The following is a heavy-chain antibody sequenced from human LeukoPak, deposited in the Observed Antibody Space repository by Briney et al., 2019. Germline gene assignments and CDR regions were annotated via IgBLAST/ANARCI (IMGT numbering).Heavy chain of an antibody. CDR3: AKEVSSGWLPFDY. D-gene: IGHD6-19*01. V-gene: IGHV3-23*01. J-gene: IGHJ4*02. Sequence: GGSLRLSCAASGFTFTTYWMSWVRQAPGKGLEWVSAISGSGGSTYYADSVKGRFTISRDNSKNTLYLQMNSLRAEDTAVYYCAKEVSSGWLPFDYWGQGTLVTVSS. CDR2: ISGSGGST. CDR1: GFTFTTYW.